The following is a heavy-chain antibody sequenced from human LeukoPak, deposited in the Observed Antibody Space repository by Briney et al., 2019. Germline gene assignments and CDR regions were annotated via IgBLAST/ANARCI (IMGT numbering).Heavy chain of an antibody. V-gene: IGHV1-18*01. CDR2: ISAYNGNT. D-gene: IGHD3-9*01. CDR3: ARVGLRYFDWLVLFDY. Sequence: GSSVKVSCKASGGTFSSYAISWVRQAPGQGLEWMGWISAYNGNTNYAQKLQGRVTMTTDTSTSTAYMELRSLRSDDTAVYYCARVGLRYFDWLVLFDYWGQGTLVTVSS. CDR1: GGTFSSYA. J-gene: IGHJ4*02.